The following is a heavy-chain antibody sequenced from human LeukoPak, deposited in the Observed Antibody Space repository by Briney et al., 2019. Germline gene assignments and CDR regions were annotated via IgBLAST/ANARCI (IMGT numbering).Heavy chain of an antibody. V-gene: IGHV4-34*01. CDR3: ARLPDYYSRHGAPG. J-gene: IGHJ4*02. CDR2: INHSRRT. CDR1: GGSFSGYY. D-gene: IGHD3-10*01. Sequence: SETLSLTCAVYGGSFSGYYWTWIRQPPGKGLEWIGEINHSRRTNYNPSLKSRVTISVDTSKNQFSLKVSSVTAADTAVYYCARLPDYYSRHGAPGWGQGTLVTVSS.